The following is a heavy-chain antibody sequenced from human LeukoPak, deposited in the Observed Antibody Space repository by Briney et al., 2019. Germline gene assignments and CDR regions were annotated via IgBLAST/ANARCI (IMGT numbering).Heavy chain of an antibody. Sequence: GGSLRLSCAASGFTFSSYGMHWVRQAPGKGLEWVAVISNDGSNKYYADSVKGRCSISRDDSKNTLYLQMNSLRAEDTAVYYCAKAVFVGYCSGGSCFGPDYWGQGTLVTVSS. CDR3: AKAVFVGYCSGGSCFGPDY. CDR1: GFTFSSYG. CDR2: ISNDGSNK. J-gene: IGHJ4*02. D-gene: IGHD2-15*01. V-gene: IGHV3-30*18.